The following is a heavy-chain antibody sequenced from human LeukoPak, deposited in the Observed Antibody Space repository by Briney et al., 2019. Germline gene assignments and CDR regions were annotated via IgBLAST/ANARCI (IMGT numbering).Heavy chain of an antibody. J-gene: IGHJ5*02. Sequence: ASVKVSCKASGYTFTSYGISWVRQAPGQGLGWMGWISAYNGNTNYAQKLQGRVTMTTDTSTSTAHMELRSLRSDDTAVYYCARGRRQQLVINWFDPWGQGTLVTVSS. V-gene: IGHV1-18*01. CDR1: GYTFTSYG. CDR3: ARGRRQQLVINWFDP. CDR2: ISAYNGNT. D-gene: IGHD6-13*01.